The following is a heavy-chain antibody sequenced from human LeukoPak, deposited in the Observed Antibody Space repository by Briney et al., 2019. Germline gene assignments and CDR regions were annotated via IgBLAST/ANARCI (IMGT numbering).Heavy chain of an antibody. D-gene: IGHD5-18*01. J-gene: IGHJ3*02. CDR2: ISYDGSNK. Sequence: GGSLRLSCAASGFTFSSYGMHWVRQAPGKGLEWVAVISYDGSNKYYADSVKGRFTISRDNSKNTLYLRMNSLRAEDTAVYYCAKRGRKGYSYGSDAFDIWGQGTMVTVSS. V-gene: IGHV3-30*18. CDR3: AKRGRKGYSYGSDAFDI. CDR1: GFTFSSYG.